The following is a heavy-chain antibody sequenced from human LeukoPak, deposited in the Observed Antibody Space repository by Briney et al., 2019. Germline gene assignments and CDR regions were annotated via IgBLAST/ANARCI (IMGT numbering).Heavy chain of an antibody. D-gene: IGHD4-23*01. CDR3: ARAGRSMGVVSLDGY. CDR1: GYTFTSYD. Sequence: GASVKVSCKASGYTFTSYDINWVRQATGQRLEWMGWMNSNSGNTGYAQKFQGRVTMTRNTSISTAYMELSSLRSEDTAVYYCARAGRSMGVVSLDGYWGQGTLVTVSS. J-gene: IGHJ4*02. CDR2: MNSNSGNT. V-gene: IGHV1-8*01.